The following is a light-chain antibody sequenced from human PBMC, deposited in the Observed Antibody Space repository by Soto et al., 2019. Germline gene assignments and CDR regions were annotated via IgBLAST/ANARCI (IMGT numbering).Light chain of an antibody. Sequence: DIQMTQSPSTLSASVGDTVTITCRASQSISRWLAWYQQEPGKAPKLLIYDASSLESGVPSRFSGSGFGTEFTLTISTLQHHDFEPYQCQQYNRWSGVTFGGGTKVDI. CDR2: DAS. V-gene: IGKV1-5*01. CDR3: QQYNRWSGVT. CDR1: QSISRW. J-gene: IGKJ4*01.